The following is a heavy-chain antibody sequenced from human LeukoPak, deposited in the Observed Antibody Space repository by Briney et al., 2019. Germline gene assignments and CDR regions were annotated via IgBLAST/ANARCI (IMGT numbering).Heavy chain of an antibody. CDR3: ARHGKVGATTLDY. J-gene: IGHJ4*02. D-gene: IGHD1-26*01. CDR2: IYPGDSDT. CDR1: GYSFTSYW. Sequence: RGESLQISCKGSGYSFTSYWIGWVRQMPGKGLEWMGIIYPGDSDTRYSPSFQGQVTISADKSISTAYLQWSSPKASDTAMYYCARHGKVGATTLDYWGQGTLVTVSS. V-gene: IGHV5-51*01.